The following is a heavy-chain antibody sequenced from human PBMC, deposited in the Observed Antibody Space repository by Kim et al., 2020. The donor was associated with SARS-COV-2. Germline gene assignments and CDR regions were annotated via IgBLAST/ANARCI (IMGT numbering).Heavy chain of an antibody. CDR1: GYSFGNYA. V-gene: IGHV3-23*01. D-gene: IGHD5-12*01. Sequence: GGSLRLSCAASGYSFGNYAISWVRQTAEKGLEWVSGISASGDTTYYADTVRGRFTISRDNYMNTLYLQMNSLRAEDTAAYYCARPRGGTGFYFDDWG. CDR3: ARPRGGTGFYFDD. CDR2: ISASGDTT. J-gene: IGHJ4*01.